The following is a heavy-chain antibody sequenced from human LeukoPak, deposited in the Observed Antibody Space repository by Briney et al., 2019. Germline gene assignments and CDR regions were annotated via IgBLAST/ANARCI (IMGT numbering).Heavy chain of an antibody. V-gene: IGHV4-4*07. J-gene: IGHJ2*01. CDR1: GASITRYY. CDR3: ARLLGSTGYAGDWYFDL. D-gene: IGHD2-2*03. Sequence: SETLSLTCSVSGASITRYYWTWIRQPVGKGLEWFGRLYTNGTVNYNPSLRSRVTMSRDTSRNQLSLKLTSVTAADTAVYYCARLLGSTGYAGDWYFDLWGPGALVTVSS. CDR2: LYTNGTV.